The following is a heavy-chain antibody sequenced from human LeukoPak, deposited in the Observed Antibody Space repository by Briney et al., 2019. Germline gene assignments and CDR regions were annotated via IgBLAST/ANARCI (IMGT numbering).Heavy chain of an antibody. Sequence: PSETLSLTCTVSGGSISSGSYYWSWIRQPAGKGLEWIGRIYTSGSTNYNPSLKSRVTISVDTSKNQLSLKLSSVTAADTAVYYCARGPYCGGDCYSHEYFQHWGQGTLVTVSS. CDR2: IYTSGST. CDR3: ARGPYCGGDCYSHEYFQH. V-gene: IGHV4-61*02. D-gene: IGHD2-21*02. J-gene: IGHJ1*01. CDR1: GGSISSGSYY.